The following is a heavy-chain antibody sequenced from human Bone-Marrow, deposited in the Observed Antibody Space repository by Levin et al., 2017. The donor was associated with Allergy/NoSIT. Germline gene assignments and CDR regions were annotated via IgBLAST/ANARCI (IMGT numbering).Heavy chain of an antibody. CDR2: IYYSGST. CDR1: AGSISSSSYY. J-gene: IGHJ5*02. Sequence: SETLSLTCTVSAGSISSSSYYWGWIRQPPGKGLEWIGNIYYSGSTYYNPSLKSRVTISVDTSKNQFSLKLSSVTAADTAVYYCARGLTSSGYGGRFGDPWGQGTLVTVSS. CDR3: ARGLTSSGYGGRFGDP. D-gene: IGHD3-22*01. V-gene: IGHV4-39*07.